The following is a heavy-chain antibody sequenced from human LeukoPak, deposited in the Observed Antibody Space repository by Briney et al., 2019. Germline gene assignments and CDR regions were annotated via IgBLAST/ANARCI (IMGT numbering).Heavy chain of an antibody. J-gene: IGHJ3*02. CDR3: ARARLSSGYYSQAFDI. Sequence: KPSETLSLTCTVSGGSISSYYWSWIRQPAGKGLEWIGSIYTSGSTNYNPSLKSRVTMSVDTSKNQFSLKLSSVTAADTAVYYCARARLSSGYYSQAFDIWGQGTMVTVSS. CDR1: GGSISSYY. D-gene: IGHD3-22*01. V-gene: IGHV4-4*07. CDR2: IYTSGST.